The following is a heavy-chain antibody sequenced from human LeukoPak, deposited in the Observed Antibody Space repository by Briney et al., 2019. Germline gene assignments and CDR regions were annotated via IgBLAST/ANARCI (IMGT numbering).Heavy chain of an antibody. D-gene: IGHD3-22*01. CDR1: GFTFNYYD. CDR2: IRTTGDT. J-gene: IGHJ2*01. V-gene: IGHV3-13*01. Sequence: GGSLRLSCAVSGFTFNYYDMHWVRQAPGKRLEWVSAIRTTGDTHYPDSVKGRFAMSREDAKNSVHLQMNTLRAGDSAVYYCARGVSYYYDNSGHPGWYFDLWGRGTLVTVSS. CDR3: ARGVSYYYDNSGHPGWYFDL.